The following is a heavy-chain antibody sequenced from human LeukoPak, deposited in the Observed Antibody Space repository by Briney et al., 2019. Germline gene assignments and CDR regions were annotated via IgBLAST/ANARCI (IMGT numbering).Heavy chain of an antibody. Sequence: GGSLRLSCAASGFTFSNAWMGWVRQAPGKGLEWVGRIKSKTVGGATDYAAPVKGRFTISRGDSKNTLYLQMNSLKTEDTAVYYCTTVHASHIYADSWGFDYWGQGTLVIVPS. V-gene: IGHV3-15*01. CDR1: GFTFSNAW. CDR3: TTVHASHIYADSWGFDY. J-gene: IGHJ4*02. CDR2: IKSKTVGGAT. D-gene: IGHD3-22*01.